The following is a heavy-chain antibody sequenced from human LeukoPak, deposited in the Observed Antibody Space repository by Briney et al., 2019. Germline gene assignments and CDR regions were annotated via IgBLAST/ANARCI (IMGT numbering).Heavy chain of an antibody. CDR3: ARARRDSGYYKVDY. J-gene: IGHJ4*02. V-gene: IGHV4-34*01. CDR1: GGSLSGSY. D-gene: IGHD3-3*01. Sequence: SETLSLTCAVYGGSLSGSYWSWIRQTPGKGLEWIGEINHSGSANYNPSLKSRVTLSIDKSKNQFSLNLNSVTAADTAVYYCARARRDSGYYKVDYWGQGTLVTVSS. CDR2: INHSGSA.